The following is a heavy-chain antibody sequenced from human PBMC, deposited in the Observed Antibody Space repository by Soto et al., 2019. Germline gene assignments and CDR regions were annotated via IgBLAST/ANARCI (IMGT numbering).Heavy chain of an antibody. CDR2: IRNKVNSYTT. CDR3: ARHIPYHGKDV. CDR1: GFTSSDHY. V-gene: IGHV3-72*01. D-gene: IGHD2-21*01. Sequence: EVQLVESGGGLVQPGGSLRLSCAASGFTSSDHYIDWVRQAPGKGLEWVGRIRNKVNSYTTEYAASVKGRFTISRDDSRNSLYLQMNNLKTEDTAVYYCARHIPYHGKDVWGQGTTVTVS. J-gene: IGHJ6*02.